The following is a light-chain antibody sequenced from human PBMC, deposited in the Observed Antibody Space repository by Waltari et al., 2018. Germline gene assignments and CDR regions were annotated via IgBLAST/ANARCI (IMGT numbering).Light chain of an antibody. Sequence: DIVMTQSPDSLAVSLGERATINCKSSQSVFFSSKNRTNLAWYQQKPGQSPKLLIYWASTRESGVPARFSGSGSGTDFTLTISSLQAEDVAVYYCQQYYSTPVTFGPGTKVHIK. CDR2: WAS. J-gene: IGKJ3*01. CDR1: QSVFFSSKNRTN. V-gene: IGKV4-1*01. CDR3: QQYYSTPVT.